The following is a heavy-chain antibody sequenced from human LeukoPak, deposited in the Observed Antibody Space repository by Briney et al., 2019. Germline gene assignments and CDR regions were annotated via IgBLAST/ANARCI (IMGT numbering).Heavy chain of an antibody. V-gene: IGHV3-11*01. CDR3: AREGPLPVRYCSGGSCYRTLIDAFDI. CDR1: GFTFSDYY. D-gene: IGHD2-15*01. J-gene: IGHJ3*02. CDR2: ISSSGSTI. Sequence: GGSLRLSCAASGFTFSDYYMSWIRQAPGKGLEWVSYISSSGSTIYYADSVKGRFTISRDNAKNSLYLQMNSLRAEDTAVYYCAREGPLPVRYCSGGSCYRTLIDAFDIWGQGTMVTVSS.